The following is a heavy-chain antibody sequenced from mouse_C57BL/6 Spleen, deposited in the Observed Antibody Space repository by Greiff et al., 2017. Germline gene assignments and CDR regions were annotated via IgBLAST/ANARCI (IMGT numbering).Heavy chain of an antibody. CDR1: GYAFSSSW. CDR3: ARSLYGYRAMDY. D-gene: IGHD2-2*01. V-gene: IGHV1-82*01. J-gene: IGHJ4*01. Sequence: VQRVESGPELVKPGASVKISCKASGYAFSSSWMNWVKQRPGKGLEWIGRVYPGDGDTNYNGKFKGKATLTADKSSSTAYMQLSSLTSEDSAVYFCARSLYGYRAMDYWGQGTSVTVSS. CDR2: VYPGDGDT.